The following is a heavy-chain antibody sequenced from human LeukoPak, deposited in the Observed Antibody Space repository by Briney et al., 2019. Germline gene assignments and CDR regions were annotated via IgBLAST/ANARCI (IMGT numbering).Heavy chain of an antibody. J-gene: IGHJ5*02. CDR3: ARDRDVVVVAATNNWFDP. CDR1: GGTFSSYA. V-gene: IGHV1-69*04. D-gene: IGHD2-15*01. Sequence: GASVKVSCKASGGTFSSYAISWVRQAPGQGLEWMGRIIPILGIANYAQKFQGRVTITADKSTSTAYMELSSLRSEDTAVYYCARDRDVVVVAATNNWFDPWGQGTLVTVSS. CDR2: IIPILGIA.